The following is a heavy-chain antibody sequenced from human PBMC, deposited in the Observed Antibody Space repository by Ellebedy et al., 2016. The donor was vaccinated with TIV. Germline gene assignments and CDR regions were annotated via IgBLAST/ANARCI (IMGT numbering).Heavy chain of an antibody. D-gene: IGHD3-22*01. J-gene: IGHJ4*02. CDR2: IYSGGST. CDR1: GFTVSSNY. V-gene: IGHV3-53*01. Sequence: GESLKISCAASGFTVSSNYMSWVRQAPGKGLEWVSVIYSGGSTYYADSVKGRFTISRDTSKNTLYLLMSSLRAEDTAVYYCARTGGKSGPAGYDSSGYTLWYWGQGTLVTVSS. CDR3: ARTGGKSGPAGYDSSGYTLWY.